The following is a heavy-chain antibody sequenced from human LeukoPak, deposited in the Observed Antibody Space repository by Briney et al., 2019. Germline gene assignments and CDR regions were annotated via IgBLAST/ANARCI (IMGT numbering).Heavy chain of an antibody. CDR2: FDPEDGET. Sequence: ASVKVSCKVSGYTLTELSMHWVRQAPGKGLEWMGGFDPEDGETIYAQKFQGRVTMTEDTSTDTAYMELSSLRSEDTAVYYCATDKGRYYYDSSGYYPFDYWGQGTLVTVSS. D-gene: IGHD3-22*01. V-gene: IGHV1-24*01. J-gene: IGHJ4*02. CDR3: ATDKGRYYYDSSGYYPFDY. CDR1: GYTLTELS.